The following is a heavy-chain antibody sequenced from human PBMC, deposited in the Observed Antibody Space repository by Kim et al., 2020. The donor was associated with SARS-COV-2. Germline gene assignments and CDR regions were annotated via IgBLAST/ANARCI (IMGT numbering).Heavy chain of an antibody. Sequence: SETLSLTCTVSGGSISSSSYYWGWIRQPPGKGLEWIGSIYYSGSTYYNPSLKSRVTISVDTSKNQFSLKLSSVTAADTAVYYCASLGYSSSWYQKSYYYGMDVWGQGTTVTVSS. J-gene: IGHJ6*02. CDR3: ASLGYSSSWYQKSYYYGMDV. D-gene: IGHD6-13*01. CDR2: IYYSGST. V-gene: IGHV4-39*07. CDR1: GGSISSSSYY.